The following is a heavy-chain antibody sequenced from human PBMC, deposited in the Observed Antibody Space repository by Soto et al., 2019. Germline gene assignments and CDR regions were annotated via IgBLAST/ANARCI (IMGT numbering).Heavy chain of an antibody. CDR3: AGHAGFSSPWYS. CDR1: GGSISSYY. CDR2: IYYSGST. D-gene: IGHD2-2*01. Sequence: SETLSLTCTVSGGSISSYYWGWIRQPPGKGLEWIGYIYYSGSTNYNPSLKSRVTISVDTSKNQFSLKLTSVTAADTAVYYCAGHAGFSSPWYSWGRGSLVTVSS. V-gene: IGHV4-59*08. J-gene: IGHJ5*02.